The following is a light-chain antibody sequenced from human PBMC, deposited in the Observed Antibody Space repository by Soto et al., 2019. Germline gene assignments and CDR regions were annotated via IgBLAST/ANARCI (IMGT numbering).Light chain of an antibody. V-gene: IGLV1-44*01. CDR3: AAWDVSLKGFV. CDR1: SSNIGGEA. J-gene: IGLJ1*01. Sequence: QSVLTQPPSTSGTPGQRVTISCSGSSSNIGGEAVNWYQQLPGTAPKLLISDNHRRPSGVPDRFSGSKSGTSASLAISGLQSEDEATYFCAAWDVSLKGFVFGTGTKVTVL. CDR2: DNH.